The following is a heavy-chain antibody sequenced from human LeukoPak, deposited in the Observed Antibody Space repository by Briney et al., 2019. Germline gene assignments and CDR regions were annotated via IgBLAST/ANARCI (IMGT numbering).Heavy chain of an antibody. CDR1: GFTFSSYS. V-gene: IGHV3-21*01. J-gene: IGHJ6*02. Sequence: GSLRLSCAASGFTFSSYSMNWVRQAPGKGLEWVSSISSSSSYIYYADSVKGRFTISRDNAKNSLYLQMNSLRAEDTAVYYCARVSYRSIAVAGIDYGMDVWGQGTTVTVSS. CDR3: ARVSYRSIAVAGIDYGMDV. D-gene: IGHD6-19*01. CDR2: ISSSSSYI.